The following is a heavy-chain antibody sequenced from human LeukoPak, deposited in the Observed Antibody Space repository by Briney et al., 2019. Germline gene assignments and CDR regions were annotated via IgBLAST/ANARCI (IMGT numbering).Heavy chain of an antibody. CDR2: IHPSGST. Sequence: SETLSLTCTVSGDSISSYYWSWIRQPAGKGLEWIGRIHPSGSTNYNPSLKSRVTLSVDTSKNQFSLKLSSVTAADTAVYYCAKNGQSGFSFDPWGQGTLVTVSS. CDR1: GDSISSYY. J-gene: IGHJ5*02. D-gene: IGHD2-8*01. CDR3: AKNGQSGFSFDP. V-gene: IGHV4-4*07.